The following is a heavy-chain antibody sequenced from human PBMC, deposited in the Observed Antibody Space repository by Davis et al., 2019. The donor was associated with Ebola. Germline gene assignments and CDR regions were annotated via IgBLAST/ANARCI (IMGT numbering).Heavy chain of an antibody. CDR1: GFTFSDYY. Sequence: PGGSLRLSCAASGFTFSDYYMSWIRQAPGKGLEWVSYISSSSSYTNYADSVKGRFTISRDNAKNSLYLQMNSLRAEDTAVYYCAKTYVGAAFDIWGQGTMVTVSS. CDR2: ISSSSSYT. CDR3: AKTYVGAAFDI. J-gene: IGHJ3*02. V-gene: IGHV3-11*06. D-gene: IGHD1-26*01.